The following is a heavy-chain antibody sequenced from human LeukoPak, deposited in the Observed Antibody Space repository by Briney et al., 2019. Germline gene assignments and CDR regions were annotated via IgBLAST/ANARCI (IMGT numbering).Heavy chain of an antibody. Sequence: ASVTVSCTASGYTFTIYDINWVRQATGQGLEWMGWMNPNSGNTGYAQKFQGRVTMTRNTSISTAYMELSSLRSEDTAVYYCAREITIFGVANVNWFDPWGQGTLVPVSS. V-gene: IGHV1-8*01. CDR2: MNPNSGNT. CDR1: GYTFTIYD. J-gene: IGHJ5*02. D-gene: IGHD3-3*01. CDR3: AREITIFGVANVNWFDP.